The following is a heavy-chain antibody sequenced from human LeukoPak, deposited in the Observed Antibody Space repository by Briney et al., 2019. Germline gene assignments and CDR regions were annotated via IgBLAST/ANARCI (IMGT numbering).Heavy chain of an antibody. D-gene: IGHD5-24*01. CDR1: GFTFSNYW. CDR2: IKQDGSEK. V-gene: IGHV3-7*05. Sequence: GGSLRLSCAASGFTFSNYWMIWVRQAPGKGREWVGNIKQDGSEKRYADSVRGRFTISRDNAQTSLYLQMNSLRAEDTAVYYCARASNPWLQLTWGQGTLVTVSS. J-gene: IGHJ5*02. CDR3: ARASNPWLQLT.